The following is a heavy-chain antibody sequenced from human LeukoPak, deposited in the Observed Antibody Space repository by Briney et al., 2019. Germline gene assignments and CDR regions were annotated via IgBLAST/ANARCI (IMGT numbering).Heavy chain of an antibody. D-gene: IGHD2-2*01. V-gene: IGHV4-30-4*01. CDR3: ARDRASGYQLLHYYYGMDV. Sequence: SETLSLTCTISGGSINSDDYYWSWIRQPPGKGLEWMGYIYNRGSTYYNPSLKSRVTISVDTSKNQFSLKLSSVTAADTAVYYCARDRASGYQLLHYYYGMDVWGQGTTVTVSS. CDR2: IYNRGST. J-gene: IGHJ6*02. CDR1: GGSINSDDYY.